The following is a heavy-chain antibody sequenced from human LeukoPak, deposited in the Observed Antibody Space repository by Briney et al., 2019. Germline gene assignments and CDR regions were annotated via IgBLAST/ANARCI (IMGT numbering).Heavy chain of an antibody. CDR1: GGSFSGYY. D-gene: IGHD6-19*01. Sequence: PSETLSLTCAVYGGSFSGYYWSWIRQPPGEGLEWIGEINHSGSTNYNPSLKSRVTISVDTSKNQFSLKLSSVTAADTAVYYCARSRSLIAVRSGFDYWGQGTLVTVSS. CDR3: ARSRSLIAVRSGFDY. CDR2: INHSGST. V-gene: IGHV4-34*01. J-gene: IGHJ4*02.